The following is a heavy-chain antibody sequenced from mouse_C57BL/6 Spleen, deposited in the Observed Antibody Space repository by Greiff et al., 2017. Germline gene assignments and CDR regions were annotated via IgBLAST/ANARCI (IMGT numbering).Heavy chain of an antibody. CDR1: GYTFTDYE. V-gene: IGHV1-15*01. Sequence: QVQLQQSGAELVRPGASVTLSCKASGYTFTDYEMHWVKQTPVHGLEWIGAIDPETGGTAYNQKFKGKAILTADKSSSTAYMQLSSLTSEDSAVYYCARTPSVVAPYWYFDVWGTGTTVTVSA. CDR3: ARTPSVVAPYWYFDV. J-gene: IGHJ1*03. D-gene: IGHD1-1*01. CDR2: IDPETGGT.